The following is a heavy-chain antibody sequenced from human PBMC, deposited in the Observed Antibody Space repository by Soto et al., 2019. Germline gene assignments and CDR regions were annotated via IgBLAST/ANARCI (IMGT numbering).Heavy chain of an antibody. CDR1: GFTFSNYE. D-gene: IGHD4-4*01. CDR2: ISNSGRAI. Sequence: EVQLVESGGGLVQAGGSLRLSCAVFGFTFSNYEMNWVRQAPGKGLEWVSYISNSGRAIYYAESVKGRFTISRDNAKNYLYQQMNSLRAEDTAVCYCARDTEIYSGKFDYGLDVWGQGTTVTVSS. J-gene: IGHJ6*02. V-gene: IGHV3-48*03. CDR3: ARDTEIYSGKFDYGLDV.